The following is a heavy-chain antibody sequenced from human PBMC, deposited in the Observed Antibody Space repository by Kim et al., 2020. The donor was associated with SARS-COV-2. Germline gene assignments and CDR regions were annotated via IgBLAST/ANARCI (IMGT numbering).Heavy chain of an antibody. CDR3: AMGPTVATAPDY. CDR2: ISWYSDTI. CDR1: GFPFDYYA. D-gene: IGHD2-21*02. V-gene: IGHV3-9*01. Sequence: GGSLRLSCVGSGFPFDYYAMHWVRQFPGKGLEWVAVISWYSDTIVYADSVKGRFTISRDNARTSLYLQMNSLRPEDTALYFCAMGPTVATAPDYWGQGT. J-gene: IGHJ4*02.